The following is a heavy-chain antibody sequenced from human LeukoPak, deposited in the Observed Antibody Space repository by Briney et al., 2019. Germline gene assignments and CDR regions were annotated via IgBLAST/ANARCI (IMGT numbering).Heavy chain of an antibody. Sequence: PGRSLRLSCAASGFTFDDYAMHWVRQAPGKGLEWVSGISWNSGSIGYADSVKGRFTISRDNAKNSLYLQMNSLRAEDTAVYYCAKDMEVDGYKPFYYYYYMDVWGKGTTVTVSS. CDR3: AKDMEVDGYKPFYYYYYMDV. CDR1: GFTFDDYA. J-gene: IGHJ6*03. CDR2: ISWNSGSI. D-gene: IGHD5-24*01. V-gene: IGHV3-9*01.